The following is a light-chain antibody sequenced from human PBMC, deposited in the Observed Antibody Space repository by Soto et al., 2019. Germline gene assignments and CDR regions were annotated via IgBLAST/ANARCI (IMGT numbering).Light chain of an antibody. CDR3: QTWGTGTVI. Sequence: QLGLTQSPSASASLGASVKLTCTLSSGHSSYAIGWHQQQPEKGPRYLMKVNSDGSHSKGDGIPDRFSGSSSGAERYLTISSLQSEDEADYYCQTWGTGTVIFGGGTKLTVL. V-gene: IGLV4-69*01. CDR1: SGHSSYA. J-gene: IGLJ2*01. CDR2: VNSDGSH.